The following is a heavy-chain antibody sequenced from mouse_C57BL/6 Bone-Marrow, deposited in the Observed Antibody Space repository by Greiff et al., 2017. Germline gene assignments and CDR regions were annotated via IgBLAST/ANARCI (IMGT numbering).Heavy chain of an antibody. CDR1: GFNIKDYY. CDR3: TTKTTGVAYYFDY. D-gene: IGHD1-1*01. CDR2: IDPEDGDT. Sequence: VQLQQSGAELVRPGASVKLSCTASGFNIKDYYMHWVKQRPEQGLEWIGRIDPEDGDTEYAPKFQGKATMTADTSSNTAYLQLSSLTSEDTAVYYCTTKTTGVAYYFDYWGQGTTLTVSS. J-gene: IGHJ2*01. V-gene: IGHV14-1*01.